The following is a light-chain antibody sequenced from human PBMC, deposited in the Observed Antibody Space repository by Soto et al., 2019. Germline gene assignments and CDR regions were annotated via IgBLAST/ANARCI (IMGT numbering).Light chain of an antibody. CDR3: QQYGFLPRT. CDR1: QTISDNY. Sequence: VLTQSPDTLSLSPRDGATRSCRASQTISDNYLAWYQQKPGQAPRLVIYGASSRATGIPDRFSGSGSGTDFTLTITGLEPEDFAVYYCQQYGFLPRTFGQGTKVEIK. CDR2: GAS. J-gene: IGKJ1*01. V-gene: IGKV3-20*01.